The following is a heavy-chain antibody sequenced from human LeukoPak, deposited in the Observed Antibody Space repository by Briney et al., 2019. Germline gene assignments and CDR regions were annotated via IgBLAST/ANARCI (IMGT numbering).Heavy chain of an antibody. D-gene: IGHD3-10*01. CDR1: GGTFSSYA. Sequence: SVKVSCKASGGTFSSYAISWVRQAPGQGLEWMGGIIPIFGTANYAQKFQGRVTITADESTSTAYMELSSLRAEDTAVYYCAKMEYYDSGSYSFYYMDVWGKGTTVTVSS. CDR3: AKMEYYDSGSYSFYYMDV. V-gene: IGHV1-69*13. CDR2: IIPIFGTA. J-gene: IGHJ6*03.